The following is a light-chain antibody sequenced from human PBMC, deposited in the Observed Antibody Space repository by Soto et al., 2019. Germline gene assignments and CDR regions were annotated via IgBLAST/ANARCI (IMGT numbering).Light chain of an antibody. V-gene: IGLV1-40*01. CDR3: CSYTTSNTRQIV. Sequence: QSVLTQPPSVSGAPGQRVTISCTGSSSNIGAGYDVHWYQQLPGTAPKLLIYGNSNRPSGVPDRFSGSKSGTSASLAITGLQAEDEADYYCCSYTTSNTRQIVFGTGNKVTVL. CDR2: GNS. J-gene: IGLJ1*01. CDR1: SSNIGAGYD.